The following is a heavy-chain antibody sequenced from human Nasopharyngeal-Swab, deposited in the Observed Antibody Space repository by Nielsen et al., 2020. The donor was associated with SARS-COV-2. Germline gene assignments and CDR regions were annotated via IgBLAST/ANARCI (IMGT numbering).Heavy chain of an antibody. Sequence: LKISCAASGFTVSSNYMSWVRQAPGKGLEWVSVIYSGGSTYYADSVKGRFTISRDNSKNTLYLQMNSLRAEDTAVYYCASSPYYYYGMDVWGQGTTVTVSS. V-gene: IGHV3-66*01. J-gene: IGHJ6*02. CDR1: GFTVSSNY. CDR2: IYSGGST. CDR3: ASSPYYYYGMDV.